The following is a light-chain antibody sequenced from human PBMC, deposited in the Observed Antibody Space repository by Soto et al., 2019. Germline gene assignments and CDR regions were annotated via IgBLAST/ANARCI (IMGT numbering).Light chain of an antibody. Sequence: EIVLTQSPGTLSLSPGERATLSCRASQSVRSSSLAWYQQKPGQAPRLLIYGASSRATGIPDRFSGSGSGTDCTLTISRLEPEDFAVYYCQQYGSSPPRTFGQGTKVEI. CDR3: QQYGSSPPRT. J-gene: IGKJ1*01. CDR1: QSVRSSS. V-gene: IGKV3-20*01. CDR2: GAS.